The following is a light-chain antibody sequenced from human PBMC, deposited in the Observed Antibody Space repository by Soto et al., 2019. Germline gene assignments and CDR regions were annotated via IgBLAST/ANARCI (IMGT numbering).Light chain of an antibody. V-gene: IGKV4-1*01. CDR2: WAS. J-gene: IGKJ2*01. CDR1: QSVFYSSNNKNY. CDR3: QQYYSTPPYT. Sequence: DIVMTQSPDSLAVSLGERATINCKSSQSVFYSSNNKNYLAWYRQKPGQPPKLIIYWASIRESAVPDRISGSRSGTDFTLTISSLQAEDVAVYYCQQYYSTPPYTFGQGTKLEIK.